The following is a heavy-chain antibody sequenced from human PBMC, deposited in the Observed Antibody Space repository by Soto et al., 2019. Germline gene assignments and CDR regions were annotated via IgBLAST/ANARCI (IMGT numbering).Heavy chain of an antibody. Sequence: SETLSLTFSVSGCSFTSNNWWTWVRQPPGQGLEWIGEIYRTGSTNYNPSLKSRVTISLDKSENQFSLKVTSLTAADTAVYYCARGYYESSDYYVGSPIFEYWGQGTQVTVS. D-gene: IGHD3-22*01. CDR2: IYRTGST. CDR1: GCSFTSNNW. CDR3: ARGYYESSDYYVGSPIFEY. V-gene: IGHV4-4*02. J-gene: IGHJ4*02.